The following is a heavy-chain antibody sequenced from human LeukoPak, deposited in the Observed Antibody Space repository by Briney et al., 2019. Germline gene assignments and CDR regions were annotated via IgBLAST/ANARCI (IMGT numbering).Heavy chain of an antibody. CDR1: GFTFSNAW. Sequence: GGSLRLSCAASGFTFSNAWMSWVRQAPGKGLGWVSRINPDGSTTYYADSVKGRITISRDNAKNTLYLQMNSLRAEDTAVYYCASSGYYFSGAFDIWGQGTMVTVSS. V-gene: IGHV3-74*01. D-gene: IGHD3-22*01. CDR2: INPDGSTT. J-gene: IGHJ3*02. CDR3: ASSGYYFSGAFDI.